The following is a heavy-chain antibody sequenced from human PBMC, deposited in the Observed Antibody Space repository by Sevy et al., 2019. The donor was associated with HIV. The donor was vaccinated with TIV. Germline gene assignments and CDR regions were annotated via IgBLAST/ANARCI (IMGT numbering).Heavy chain of an antibody. V-gene: IGHV1-24*01. CDR3: ATTKDYYESSGYPFDY. CDR1: GRTLTQLS. Sequence: ASVKVSCKVSGRTLTQLSIHWVRQAPGKGLEWMGTSDPEDDEKIYAQTFQGRVTMTEDTSTDTAYMELSRLRSEDTAVYYCATTKDYYESSGYPFDYWGQGTLVTVSS. J-gene: IGHJ4*02. D-gene: IGHD5-12*01. CDR2: SDPEDDEK.